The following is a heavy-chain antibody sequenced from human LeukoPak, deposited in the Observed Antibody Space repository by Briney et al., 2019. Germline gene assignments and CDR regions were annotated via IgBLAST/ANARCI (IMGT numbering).Heavy chain of an antibody. V-gene: IGHV3-7*01. CDR3: ATTAIAAAGTLDY. D-gene: IGHD6-13*01. CDR1: GFTFSSYW. CDR2: IKQDGSEK. J-gene: IGHJ4*02. Sequence: GGSLRLSCSTSGFTFSSYWMSWVRQAPGKGLEWVANIKQDGSEKYYVDSVRGRFTISRDNAKNSLYLQMNSLRDEDTAVYYCATTAIAAAGTLDYWGQGTLVTVSS.